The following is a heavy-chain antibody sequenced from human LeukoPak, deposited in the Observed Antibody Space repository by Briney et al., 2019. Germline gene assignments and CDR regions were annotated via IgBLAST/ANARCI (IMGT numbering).Heavy chain of an antibody. CDR2: INPNSGGT. D-gene: IGHD1-1*01. Sequence: ASVKVSCKASGYTFTGYYMHWVRQAPGQGLEWMGWINPNSGGTNYAQKFQGRVTMTRDTSISTAYMELSRLRSDDTAVYYCARVFPYNWNDVGWFDPWGQGTLVTVSS. CDR3: ARVFPYNWNDVGWFDP. V-gene: IGHV1-2*02. J-gene: IGHJ5*02. CDR1: GYTFTGYY.